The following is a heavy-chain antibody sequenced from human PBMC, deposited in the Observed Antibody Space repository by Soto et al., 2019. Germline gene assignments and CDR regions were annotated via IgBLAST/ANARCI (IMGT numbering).Heavy chain of an antibody. D-gene: IGHD6-19*01. Sequence: EVQLLESGGGLVQPGGSLRLSCAASGFSFSNYNMNWVRQAPGKGLEWVSYISSISSTKYYADSVKGRFTIYRDNAKNSLYLQKNSLRAQDTTVYYCAREAVAGTLNWFDPWGQASLVTV. CDR3: AREAVAGTLNWFDP. CDR2: ISSISSTK. V-gene: IGHV3-48*01. CDR1: GFSFSNYN. J-gene: IGHJ5*02.